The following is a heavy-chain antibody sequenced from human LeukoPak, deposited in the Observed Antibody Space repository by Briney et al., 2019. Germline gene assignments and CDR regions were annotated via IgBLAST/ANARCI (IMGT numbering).Heavy chain of an antibody. V-gene: IGHV3-48*03. D-gene: IGHD3-10*02. J-gene: IGHJ6*04. Sequence: GGSLRLSCAASGFTFSNYEMNWVRQAPGTGLEWVSYIISSNTTIYYADSVKGRFTISRDNAKNSLYLQMNSLRAEDTAVYYCAELGITMIGGVWGKGTTVTISS. CDR2: IISSNTTI. CDR3: AELGITMIGGV. CDR1: GFTFSNYE.